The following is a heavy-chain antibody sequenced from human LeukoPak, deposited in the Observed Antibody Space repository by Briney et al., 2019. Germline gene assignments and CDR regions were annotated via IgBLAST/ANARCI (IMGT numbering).Heavy chain of an antibody. CDR2: MNPNSGNT. CDR3: ARVRERGSGSYYLLGY. D-gene: IGHD3-10*01. Sequence: GASVKVSCKASGYTSTSYDINWVRQATGQGLEWMGWMNPNSGNTGYAQKFQGRVTMTRNTSISTAYMELSSLRSEDTAVYYCARVRERGSGSYYLLGYWGQGTLVTVSS. V-gene: IGHV1-8*01. J-gene: IGHJ4*02. CDR1: GYTSTSYD.